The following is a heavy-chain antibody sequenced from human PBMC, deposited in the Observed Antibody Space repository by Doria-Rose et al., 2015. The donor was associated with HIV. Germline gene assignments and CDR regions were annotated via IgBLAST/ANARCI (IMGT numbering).Heavy chain of an antibody. CDR2: IYYTGTS. CDR3: ARMGSYRELDY. CDR1: GASVSSRGYY. V-gene: IGHV4-31*03. Sequence: QVPLQESGPGLVKPSETLSLTCSVSGASVSSRGYYWNWIRQVPGKGLESLGYIYYTGTSDYSPSLKSRLNMAVDTSKNQFSLKLSFVTVADTAVYYCARMGSYRELDYWGQGALVIVSA. D-gene: IGHD3-3*01. J-gene: IGHJ4*02.